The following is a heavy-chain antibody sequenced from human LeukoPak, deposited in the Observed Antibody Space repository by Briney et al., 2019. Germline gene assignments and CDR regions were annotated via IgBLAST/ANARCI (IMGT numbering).Heavy chain of an antibody. J-gene: IGHJ3*02. D-gene: IGHD4-17*01. CDR3: ARDPTTNDDFAFDI. Sequence: PGGSLRLSCAASGFTFSSYAMHWVRQAPGKGLEYVSAISSNGGSTYYANSVKGRFTISRDNSKNTLYLQMGSLRAEDMAVYYCARDPTTNDDFAFDIWGQGTIVTVSS. CDR1: GFTFSSYA. CDR2: ISSNGGST. V-gene: IGHV3-64*01.